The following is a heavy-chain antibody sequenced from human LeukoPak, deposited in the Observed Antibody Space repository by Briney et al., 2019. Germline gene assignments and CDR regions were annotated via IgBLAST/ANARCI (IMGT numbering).Heavy chain of an antibody. CDR1: GGTFSSYA. Sequence: SVKVSCKASGGTFSSYAISWVRQAPGQGLEWMGRIIPILGIANYTQKFQGRVTITADKSTSTAYMELISLRSEDTAVYYCARELPGTVSFDYWGQGTLVTVSS. CDR3: ARELPGTVSFDY. D-gene: IGHD1-14*01. V-gene: IGHV1-69*04. CDR2: IIPILGIA. J-gene: IGHJ4*02.